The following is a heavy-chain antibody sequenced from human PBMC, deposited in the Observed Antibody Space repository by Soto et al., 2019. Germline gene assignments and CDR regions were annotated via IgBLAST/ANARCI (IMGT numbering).Heavy chain of an antibody. CDR3: NSPDTLQRQLRVNFDY. V-gene: IGHV3-23*01. J-gene: IGHJ4*02. D-gene: IGHD1-1*01. CDR2: ISGSGGST. CDR1: GFTFSSYA. Sequence: GGSLRLSCAASGFTFSSYAMSWVRQAPGKGLEWVSAISGSGGSTYYADSVKGRFTISRDNSKNTLYLQMNSLRAEDTAVYYCNSPDTLQRQLRVNFDYWGQGTLVTVSS.